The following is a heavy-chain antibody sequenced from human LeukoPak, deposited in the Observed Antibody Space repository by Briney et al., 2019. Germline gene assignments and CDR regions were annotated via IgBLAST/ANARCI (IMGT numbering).Heavy chain of an antibody. V-gene: IGHV3-21*01. CDR1: GFTFSSYS. J-gene: IGHJ4*02. D-gene: IGHD1-26*01. CDR3: ARAGPKLPKWGYYFDY. Sequence: GGSPRLSCAASGFTFSSYSMNWVRQAPGKGLEWVSSISSSSSYIYYADSVKGRFTISRDNAKNSLYLQMNSLRAEDTAVYYCARAGPKLPKWGYYFDYWGQGTLVTVSS. CDR2: ISSSSSYI.